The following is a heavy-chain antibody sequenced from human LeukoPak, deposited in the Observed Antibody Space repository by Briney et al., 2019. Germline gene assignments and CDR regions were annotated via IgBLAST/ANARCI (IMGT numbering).Heavy chain of an antibody. CDR3: ARDDGEAGHAWFDP. D-gene: IGHD6-19*01. CDR2: IYHSGST. V-gene: IGHV4-38-2*02. Sequence: SETLSLTCTVSGYSISSGHYWGWIRQPPGKGLEWIGSIYHSGSTYYNPSLKSRVTISVDTSKNQFSLKLSSVTAADTAVYYCARDDGEAGHAWFDPWGQGTLVTVSS. J-gene: IGHJ5*02. CDR1: GYSISSGHY.